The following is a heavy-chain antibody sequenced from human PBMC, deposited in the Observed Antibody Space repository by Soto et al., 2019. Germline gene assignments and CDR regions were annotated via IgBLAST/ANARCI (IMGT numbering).Heavy chain of an antibody. CDR1: GGSISSYY. Sequence: PSETLSLTCTVSGGSISSYYWSWIRQPPGKGLEWIGYIYYSGTTNYNPSLKRRVAISVDTSKNQFSLNLRSVTAADTAIYYCARGYNGGWYLNDYWGQGTLVTVSS. CDR3: ARGYNGGWYLNDY. D-gene: IGHD6-19*01. CDR2: IYYSGTT. J-gene: IGHJ4*02. V-gene: IGHV4-59*01.